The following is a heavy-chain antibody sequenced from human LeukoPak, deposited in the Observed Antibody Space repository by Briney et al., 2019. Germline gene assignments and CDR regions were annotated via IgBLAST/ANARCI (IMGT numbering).Heavy chain of an antibody. D-gene: IGHD3-16*01. J-gene: IGHJ5*01. CDR1: GFTFDDYA. Sequence: GGSLRLSCATSGFTFDDYAMHWVRQVPGKGLEWVAGISWDTTTIGYANSVKGRFTISRDYANNSLYLQMNSLRPEDSALYYCAKVQDPQYFHGLGGWFDSWGQGTLVTVSS. CDR2: ISWDTTTI. CDR3: AKVQDPQYFHGLGGWFDS. V-gene: IGHV3-9*01.